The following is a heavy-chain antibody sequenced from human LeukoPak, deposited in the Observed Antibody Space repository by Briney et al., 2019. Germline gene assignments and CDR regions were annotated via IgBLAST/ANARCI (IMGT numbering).Heavy chain of an antibody. J-gene: IGHJ5*02. D-gene: IGHD5-12*01. CDR1: GGSVSSYY. CDR3: ARDGTVATNWFDP. V-gene: IGHV4-59*02. Sequence: SETLSLTCTVSGGSVSSYYWSWIRQPPGKGLEWIGYIKSSGSSNYNPSLKSRVTISMDASKNQFSLRLNSVTAADTAVYYCARDGTVATNWFDPWGQGTLVTVSS. CDR2: IKSSGSS.